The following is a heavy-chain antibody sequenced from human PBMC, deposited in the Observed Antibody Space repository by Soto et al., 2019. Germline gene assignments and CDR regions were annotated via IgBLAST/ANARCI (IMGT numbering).Heavy chain of an antibody. J-gene: IGHJ5*02. Sequence: VQLQQWGAGLLKPSETLSLTCAVYGGSFSGYYWSWIRQPPGKGLEWIGEINHSGSTNYNPSLKSRVTISVDTSKNQFSLKLSSVTAADTAVYYCARGNGQWLGTGNWFDPWDQGTLVTVSS. CDR2: INHSGST. V-gene: IGHV4-34*01. CDR3: ARGNGQWLGTGNWFDP. D-gene: IGHD6-19*01. CDR1: GGSFSGYY.